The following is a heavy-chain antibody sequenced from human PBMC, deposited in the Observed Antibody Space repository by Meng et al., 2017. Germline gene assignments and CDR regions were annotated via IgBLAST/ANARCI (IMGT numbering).Heavy chain of an antibody. V-gene: IGHV1-69*06. D-gene: IGHD1-14*01. Sequence: SVKVSCKASGGTFSSYAISWVRQAPGQGLEWMGGIIPIFGTANYAQKFQGRVTITADKSTSTAYMELSSLRSEDTAVYYCARVPGRSNYYYGMDVWGQGTTVTVSS. J-gene: IGHJ6*02. CDR2: IIPIFGTA. CDR1: GGTFSSYA. CDR3: ARVPGRSNYYYGMDV.